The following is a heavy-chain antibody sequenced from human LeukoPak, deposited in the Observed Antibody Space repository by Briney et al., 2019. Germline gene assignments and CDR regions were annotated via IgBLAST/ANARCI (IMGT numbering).Heavy chain of an antibody. CDR3: ASDSYYDILTGYRHAFDI. V-gene: IGHV3-66*01. D-gene: IGHD3-9*01. CDR2: IYSGGST. J-gene: IGHJ3*02. Sequence: GGSLRLSCLASGFTVSNNHMSWVRQAPGKGLEWVSVIYSGGSTYYADSVKGRFTISRDNSKNTLYLQMNSLRAEDTAVYYCASDSYYDILTGYRHAFDIWGQGTMVTVSS. CDR1: GFTVSNNH.